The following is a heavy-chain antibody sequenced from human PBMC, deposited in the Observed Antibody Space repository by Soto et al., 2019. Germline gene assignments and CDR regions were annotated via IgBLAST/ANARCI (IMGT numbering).Heavy chain of an antibody. CDR2: IISIFGTA. CDR3: ARAYCSGGSCYSEGWFDP. D-gene: IGHD2-15*01. Sequence: QVQLVQSGAEVQKPGSSVKVSYKASGGTFSSYAISWVRQAPGQGLEWMGGIISIFGTANYAQKFQGRVTITADESTSTAYMELSSLRSEDTAVYYCARAYCSGGSCYSEGWFDPWGQGTLVTVSS. CDR1: GGTFSSYA. V-gene: IGHV1-69*01. J-gene: IGHJ5*02.